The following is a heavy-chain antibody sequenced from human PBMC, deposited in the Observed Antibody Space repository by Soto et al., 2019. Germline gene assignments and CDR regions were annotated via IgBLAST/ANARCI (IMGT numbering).Heavy chain of an antibody. CDR3: AKNQGVELVPLATVDWFDP. CDR1: GFTFSSYA. V-gene: IGHV3-23*01. CDR2: ISGSGFKK. Sequence: PGGSLRLSCAASGFTFSSYAMSWVRQVPGKGLEWISSISGSGFKKYYADSVKGRFTISRDNSKSTVYLELNNLSAEDTAVYHCAKNQGVELVPLATVDWFDPWGQGP. J-gene: IGHJ5*02. D-gene: IGHD1-26*01.